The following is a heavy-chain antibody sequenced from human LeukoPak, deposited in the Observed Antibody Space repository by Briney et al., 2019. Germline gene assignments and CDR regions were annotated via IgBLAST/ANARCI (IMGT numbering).Heavy chain of an antibody. J-gene: IGHJ3*02. CDR1: GGSISSYY. D-gene: IGHD6-19*01. V-gene: IGHV4-59*01. Sequence: SETLSLTCTVSGGSISSYYWSWIRQPPGKGLEWIGYIYYSGSTNYNPSLKSRVTISVDTSKNQFSLKLSSVTAADTAVYYCARVLPKYSSVDAFDIWGQGTMVTVSS. CDR2: IYYSGST. CDR3: ARVLPKYSSVDAFDI.